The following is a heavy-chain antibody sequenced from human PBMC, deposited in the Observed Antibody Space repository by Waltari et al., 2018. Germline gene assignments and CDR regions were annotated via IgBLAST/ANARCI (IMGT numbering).Heavy chain of an antibody. Sequence: QVQLQESGPGLVKPSETLSLTSPVSGGSISSPSWGWFRQPPGTGLGWIGYIYYRGSNNYNTSIKNRVTISVDTSKNQVALKLSSVTAAETAVYYWARDVGATTPYYCYAMDVWGQGTTVTVSS. CDR1: GGSISSPS. V-gene: IGHV4-59*11. J-gene: IGHJ6*02. D-gene: IGHD1-26*01. CDR3: ARDVGATTPYYCYAMDV. CDR2: IYYRGSN.